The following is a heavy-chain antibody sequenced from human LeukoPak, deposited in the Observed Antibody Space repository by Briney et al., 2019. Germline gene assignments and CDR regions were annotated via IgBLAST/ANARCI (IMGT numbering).Heavy chain of an antibody. J-gene: IGHJ4*02. CDR3: AKDYDILTGYYTAFDY. Sequence: GGSLRLSCAASGFTFSSYAMSWVRRAPGKGLEWVSAISGSGGSTHYADSVKGRFTISRDNSKNTLYLQMNSLRAEDTAVYYCAKDYDILTGYYTAFDYWGQGTLVTVSS. D-gene: IGHD3-9*01. CDR2: ISGSGGST. CDR1: GFTFSSYA. V-gene: IGHV3-23*01.